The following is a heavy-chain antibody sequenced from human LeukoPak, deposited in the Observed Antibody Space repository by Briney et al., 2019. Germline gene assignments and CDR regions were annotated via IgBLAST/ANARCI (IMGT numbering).Heavy chain of an antibody. Sequence: SETLSLTCAVYGVSFSGYYWSWLRQPPGKGLEWNGEINHSGNTNSNPSLKSRVTMSVDTSKNQFSLKLSSLTAADTAMYYCARREPHGDYGGKIRYYYYMDVWGKGTTITISS. CDR1: GVSFSGYY. V-gene: IGHV4-34*01. J-gene: IGHJ6*03. CDR2: INHSGNT. CDR3: ARREPHGDYGGKIRYYYYMDV. D-gene: IGHD4-23*01.